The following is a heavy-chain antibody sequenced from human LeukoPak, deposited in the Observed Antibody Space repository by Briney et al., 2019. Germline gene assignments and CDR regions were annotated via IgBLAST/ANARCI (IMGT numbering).Heavy chain of an antibody. CDR2: INHSGST. CDR1: GGSFSGYY. CDR3: ARGPRGYSYAFSRFDY. Sequence: SETLSLTCAVYGGSFSGYYWGWIRQPPGKGLEWIGEINHSGSTNYNPSLKSRVTISVDTSKNQFSLKLSSVTAADTAVYYCARGPRGYSYAFSRFDYWGQGTLVTVSS. D-gene: IGHD5-18*01. V-gene: IGHV4-34*01. J-gene: IGHJ4*02.